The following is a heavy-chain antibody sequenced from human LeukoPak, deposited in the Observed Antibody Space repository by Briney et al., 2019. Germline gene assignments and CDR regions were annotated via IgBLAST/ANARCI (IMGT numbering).Heavy chain of an antibody. CDR1: GYTLTELS. Sequence: GASVKVSCKVSGYTLTELSMHWVRQAPGQGLEWMGWISPYNGNTNSAQKLQGRVTMTTDTSTSTAYMELRSLRSDDTAVYYCARTYSGYDYWGQGTLVTVSS. CDR2: ISPYNGNT. CDR3: ARTYSGYDY. J-gene: IGHJ4*02. V-gene: IGHV1-18*01. D-gene: IGHD5-12*01.